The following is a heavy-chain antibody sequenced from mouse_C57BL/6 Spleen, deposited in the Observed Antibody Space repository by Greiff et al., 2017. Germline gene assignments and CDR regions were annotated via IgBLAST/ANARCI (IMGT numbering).Heavy chain of an antibody. CDR2: IDPENGDT. D-gene: IGHD1-1*01. V-gene: IGHV14-4*01. J-gene: IGHJ2*01. CDR3: IYGSSYFDY. CDR1: GFNIKDDY. Sequence: EVKVVESGAELVRPGASVKLSCTASGFNIKDDYMHWVKQRPEQGLEWIGWIDPENGDTEYASKFQGKATITADTSSNTAYLQLSSLTSEDTAVYYCIYGSSYFDYWGQGTTLTVSS.